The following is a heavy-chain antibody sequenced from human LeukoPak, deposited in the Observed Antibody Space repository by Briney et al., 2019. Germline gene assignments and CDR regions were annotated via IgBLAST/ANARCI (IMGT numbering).Heavy chain of an antibody. CDR2: ISYDGSNK. CDR3: ASSVVAPADRFDP. Sequence: GRSLRLSCAASGFTFSSYAMHWVRQAPGKGLEWVAVISYDGSNKYYADSVKGRFTISRDNSKNTLYLQMNSLRAEDTAVYYCASSVVAPADRFDPWGQGTLVTVSS. CDR1: GFTFSSYA. J-gene: IGHJ5*02. D-gene: IGHD2-2*01. V-gene: IGHV3-30-3*01.